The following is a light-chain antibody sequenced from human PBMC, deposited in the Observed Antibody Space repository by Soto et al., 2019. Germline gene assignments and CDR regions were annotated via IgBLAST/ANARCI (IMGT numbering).Light chain of an antibody. J-gene: IGKJ1*01. CDR2: AAS. CDR3: QQSYSTPRT. V-gene: IGKV1-39*01. CDR1: QSISSY. Sequence: DIQMTQSTSTLSASVGDRVTITCRASQSISSYLNWYQQKPGKAPKLLIYAASSLQSGVPSRFSGSGSGTDSTLTISSLQPEDFATYYCQQSYSTPRTFGQGTKVDIK.